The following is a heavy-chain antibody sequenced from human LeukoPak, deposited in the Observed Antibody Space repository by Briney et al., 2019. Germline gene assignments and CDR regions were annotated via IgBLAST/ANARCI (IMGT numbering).Heavy chain of an antibody. D-gene: IGHD1-26*01. J-gene: IGHJ4*02. Sequence: PSETLSLTCGVYGGSFSSYYWSWIRQPPGKGLEWIGYIYYSGSTSYNPSLKSRVTISVDTSKNQFSLKLSSVTAADTAVYYCAREEALGSGSFDYWGQGTLVTVSS. CDR3: AREEALGSGSFDY. V-gene: IGHV4-59*01. CDR2: IYYSGST. CDR1: GGSFSSYY.